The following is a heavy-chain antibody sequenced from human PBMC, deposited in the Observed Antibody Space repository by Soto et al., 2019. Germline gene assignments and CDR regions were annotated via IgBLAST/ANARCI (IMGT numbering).Heavy chain of an antibody. CDR1: GETFSKYT. J-gene: IGHJ5*02. D-gene: IGHD2-21*02. V-gene: IGHV1-69*02. CDR2: IIPMLGVT. Sequence: QVQPEQSGAEVKRPGSSVKVSCKTPGETFSKYTISWVRQAPGQGLEWMGRIIPMLGVTNYAEKFPGRLTITAHKSTNTVYMELSSLRSNDTAVYYCATGWVTDFDHWGQGTLVTVSS. CDR3: ATGWVTDFDH.